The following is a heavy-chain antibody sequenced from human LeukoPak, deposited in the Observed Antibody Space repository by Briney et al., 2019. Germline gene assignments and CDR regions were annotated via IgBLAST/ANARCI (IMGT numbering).Heavy chain of an antibody. Sequence: PSETLSLTCTVSGGSISSSSYSWGWIRQPPGKGLEWIGSIYHSGSTYYNPSLKSRVTISVDTSKNQFSLKLSSVTAADTAVYYCARTGPRQLIDYWGQGTLVTVSS. D-gene: IGHD6-19*01. CDR2: IYHSGST. CDR3: ARTGPRQLIDY. V-gene: IGHV4-39*07. CDR1: GGSISSSSYS. J-gene: IGHJ4*02.